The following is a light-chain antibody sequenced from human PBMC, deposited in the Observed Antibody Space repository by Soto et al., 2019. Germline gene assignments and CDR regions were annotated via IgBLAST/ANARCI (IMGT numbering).Light chain of an antibody. V-gene: IGKV3D-15*01. CDR3: QQYTKWPLT. J-gene: IGKJ4*01. CDR1: QSVYSN. CDR2: GAS. Sequence: EIVMTQSPATLSVSPGERATLSCRASQSVYSNLAWYQLKPGQAPRLLTYGASTRATGIPARFSGSWSGTEFTLTINSLQSEDFAVYYCQQYTKWPLTFGGVPKVEIK.